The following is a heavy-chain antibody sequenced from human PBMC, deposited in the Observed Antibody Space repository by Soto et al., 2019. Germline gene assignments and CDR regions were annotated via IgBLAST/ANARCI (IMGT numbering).Heavy chain of an antibody. CDR3: ARDRLVTPHYYYYGMDV. Sequence: SEPLSLTCTVSGGSISRYYWSWIRPPPEQGLEWIGYLYYSGSTNYNPSLKSRVTISVDTSKNQFSLKLSSVTAADTAVYYCARDRLVTPHYYYYGMDVWGQGTTVTVSS. CDR1: GGSISRYY. V-gene: IGHV4-59*01. CDR2: LYYSGST. D-gene: IGHD2-21*02. J-gene: IGHJ6*02.